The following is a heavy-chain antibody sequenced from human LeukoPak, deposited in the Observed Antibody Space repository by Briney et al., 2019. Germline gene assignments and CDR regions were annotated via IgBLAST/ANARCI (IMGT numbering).Heavy chain of an antibody. Sequence: PGGSLRLSCAASGFTFSSYGMHWVRQAPGKGLEWVAVISYDGSNKYYADSVKGRFTISRDNSKNTLYLQMNSLRAEDTAVYYCAKVDTATYGMDVWGQGTTVTVSS. CDR3: AKVDTATYGMDV. CDR2: ISYDGSNK. J-gene: IGHJ6*02. CDR1: GFTFSSYG. D-gene: IGHD5-18*01. V-gene: IGHV3-30*18.